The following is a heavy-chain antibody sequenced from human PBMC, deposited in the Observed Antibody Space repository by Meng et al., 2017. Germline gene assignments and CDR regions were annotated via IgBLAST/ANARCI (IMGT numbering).Heavy chain of an antibody. CDR2: IYYSGST. J-gene: IGHJ3*02. CDR1: GGSVSSGSYY. D-gene: IGHD4-17*01. CDR3: ARDLGTVTTSDAFDI. Sequence: SETLSLTCTVSGGSVSSGSYYWSWIRQPPGKGLEWIGYIYYSGSTHYNPSLKSRVTISVDTSKNQCSLKLSSVTAADTAVYYCARDLGTVTTSDAFDIWGQGTMVTVSS. V-gene: IGHV4-61*01.